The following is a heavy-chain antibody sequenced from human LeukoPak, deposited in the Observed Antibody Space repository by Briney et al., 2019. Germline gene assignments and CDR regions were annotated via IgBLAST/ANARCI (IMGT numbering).Heavy chain of an antibody. Sequence: ASVKVSCKASGYTFTSYGISWVRQAPGQGLEWMGWISAYNGNTNYAQKLQGRVTMTKDTSTSTAYMELRSLRSDDTAVYYCARRNILTGYYKSEDYYYYYYMDVWGKGTTVTISS. CDR3: ARRNILTGYYKSEDYYYYYYMDV. D-gene: IGHD3-9*01. J-gene: IGHJ6*03. V-gene: IGHV1-18*01. CDR2: ISAYNGNT. CDR1: GYTFTSYG.